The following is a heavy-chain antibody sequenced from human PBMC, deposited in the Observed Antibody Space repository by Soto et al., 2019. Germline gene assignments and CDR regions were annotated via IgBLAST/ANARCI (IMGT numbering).Heavy chain of an antibody. CDR3: AREGLEPGGVRYYYSSYGMDV. D-gene: IGHD1-1*01. CDR1: GYTFTGYY. Sequence: ASVNLSCTASGYTFTGYYMHWVRQAPGQGLEWMGWINPNSGGTNYAQKFQGWVTMTRDTSISTAYMELSRLRYDDTAVYYCAREGLEPGGVRYYYSSYGMDVWGQGTEVS. CDR2: INPNSGGT. V-gene: IGHV1-2*04. J-gene: IGHJ6*02.